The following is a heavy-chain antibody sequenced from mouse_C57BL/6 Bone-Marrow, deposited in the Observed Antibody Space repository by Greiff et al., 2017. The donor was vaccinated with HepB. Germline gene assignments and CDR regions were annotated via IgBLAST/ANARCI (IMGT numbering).Heavy chain of an antibody. V-gene: IGHV1-19*01. CDR1: GYTFTDYY. CDR3: ARENIFYGSRDFDY. J-gene: IGHJ2*01. CDR2: INPYNGGT. D-gene: IGHD1-1*01. Sequence: EVHLVESGPVLVKPGASVKMSCKASGYTFTDYYMNWVKQSHGKSLEWIGVINPYNGGTSYNQKFKGKATLTVDKSSSTAYMELNSLTSEDSAVYYCARENIFYGSRDFDYWGQGTTLTVSS.